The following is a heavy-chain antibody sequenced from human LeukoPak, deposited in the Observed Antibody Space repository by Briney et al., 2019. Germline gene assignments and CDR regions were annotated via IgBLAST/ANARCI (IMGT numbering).Heavy chain of an antibody. CDR3: ARNYYDRSGYSDTFDY. J-gene: IGHJ4*02. CDR2: ISHDGSNE. V-gene: IGHV3-30*03. CDR1: GITFSRNS. Sequence: GGSLRLSCAASGITFSRNSMNWVRQAPGKGLEWVAFISHDGSNEYYADSVKGRFTISRDSSKNTLYLQMNSLRAEDTAVYYCARNYYDRSGYSDTFDYWGQGTLVTVSS. D-gene: IGHD3-22*01.